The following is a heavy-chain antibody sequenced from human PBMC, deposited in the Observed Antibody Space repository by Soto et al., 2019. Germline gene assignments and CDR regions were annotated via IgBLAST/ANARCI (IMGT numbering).Heavy chain of an antibody. D-gene: IGHD6-19*01. Sequence: ASVKVSCKASGYTFTSYAMHWVSQAPGQRLEWMGWINAGNGNTKYSQKFQGRVTITRDTSASTAYMELSSLRSEDTAVYYCARAFRQEWLVLSPYFDYWGQGTLVTVSS. CDR3: ARAFRQEWLVLSPYFDY. V-gene: IGHV1-3*01. J-gene: IGHJ4*02. CDR2: INAGNGNT. CDR1: GYTFTSYA.